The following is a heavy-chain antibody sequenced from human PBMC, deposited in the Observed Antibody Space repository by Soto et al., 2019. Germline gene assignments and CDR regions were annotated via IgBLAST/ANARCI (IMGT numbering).Heavy chain of an antibody. V-gene: IGHV3-23*01. D-gene: IGHD3-9*01. J-gene: IGHJ4*02. Sequence: GGSLRLSCAASGFTFSSYAMSWVRQAPGKGLEWVSAISGSGGSTYYADSVEGRFTISRDNSKNTLYLQMNSLRAEDTAVYYCAKAGHVLRYFDWLDYFDYWGQGTLVTVSS. CDR1: GFTFSSYA. CDR2: ISGSGGST. CDR3: AKAGHVLRYFDWLDYFDY.